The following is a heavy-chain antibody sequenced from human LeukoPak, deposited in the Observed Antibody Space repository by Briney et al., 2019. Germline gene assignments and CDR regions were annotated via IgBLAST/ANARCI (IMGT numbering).Heavy chain of an antibody. CDR3: ARGPYCSTTNCYSPYYYYYMSV. V-gene: IGHV5-51*01. Sequence: GESLKISCKGSGYSFTNYWIGWVRQMPGKGLEWMGIIYPSDSDTRYSPSFQGQVTISADKSIRTAYLRWSSLKASDTAMYYCARGPYCSTTNCYSPYYYYYMSVWGRGTTVTVSS. J-gene: IGHJ6*03. CDR1: GYSFTNYW. CDR2: IYPSDSDT. D-gene: IGHD2-2*01.